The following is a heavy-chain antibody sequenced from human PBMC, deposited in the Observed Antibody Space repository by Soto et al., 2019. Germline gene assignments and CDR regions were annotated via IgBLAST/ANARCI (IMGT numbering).Heavy chain of an antibody. V-gene: IGHV1-8*01. CDR2: MNPNSGNT. CDR3: ARLKVGHHSNTKSNYYYYMDV. J-gene: IGHJ6*03. D-gene: IGHD4-4*01. Sequence: ASVKVSCKASGYTFTSYDIDWVRQATGQGLEWMGWMNPNSGNTGYAQKFQGRVTMTRNTSISTAYMELSSLRSEDTAVYYCARLKVGHHSNTKSNYYYYMDVWGKGTTVTVSS. CDR1: GYTFTSYD.